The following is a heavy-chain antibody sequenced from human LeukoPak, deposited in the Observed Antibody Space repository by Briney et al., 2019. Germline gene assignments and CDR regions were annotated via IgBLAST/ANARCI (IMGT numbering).Heavy chain of an antibody. D-gene: IGHD3-10*01. CDR1: GGSFSGYY. V-gene: IGHV4-34*01. CDR2: INHSGST. CDR3: ARKPIFASGRHWYYFDS. J-gene: IGHJ4*02. Sequence: MASETLSLTCAVYGGSFSGYYWSWIRQPPGKGLEWIGEINHSGSTNYNPYLKSRVTIAVDTSKNQFSLKVNSVTAADTAVYYCARKPIFASGRHWYYFDSWGQGTLVTASS.